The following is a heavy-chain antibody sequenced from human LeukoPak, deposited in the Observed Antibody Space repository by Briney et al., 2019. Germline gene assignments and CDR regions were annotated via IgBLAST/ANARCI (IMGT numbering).Heavy chain of an antibody. CDR2: IYTSGST. Sequence: SETLSPTCTVSGGSISSYYWSWIRQPAWKGLEWIGRIYTSGSTNYNPSLKSRVTMSVDTSKNQFSLKLSSVTAADTAVYYCARAEKYYDFWSGYPGGAFDIWGQGTMVTVSS. CDR3: ARAEKYYDFWSGYPGGAFDI. J-gene: IGHJ3*02. CDR1: GGSISSYY. D-gene: IGHD3-3*01. V-gene: IGHV4-4*07.